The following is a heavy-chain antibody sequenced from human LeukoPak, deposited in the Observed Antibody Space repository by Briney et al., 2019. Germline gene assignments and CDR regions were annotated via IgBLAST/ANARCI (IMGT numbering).Heavy chain of an antibody. Sequence: PGGSLRLSCAASGFTFDDYAMHWVRQAPGKGLEWVSGISWNSGSIGYADSVKGRFTISRDNAKNSLYLQMNSLRVEDTAVYYCARDKIVGATYFDYWGQGTLVTVSS. J-gene: IGHJ4*02. CDR3: ARDKIVGATYFDY. D-gene: IGHD1-26*01. CDR1: GFTFDDYA. V-gene: IGHV3-9*01. CDR2: ISWNSGSI.